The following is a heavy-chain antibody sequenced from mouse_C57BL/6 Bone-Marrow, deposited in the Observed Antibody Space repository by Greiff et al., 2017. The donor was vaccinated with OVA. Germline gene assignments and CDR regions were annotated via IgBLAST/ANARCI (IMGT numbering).Heavy chain of an antibody. CDR3: VRHHYGNPFAY. J-gene: IGHJ3*01. CDR1: GFSFNTYA. CDR2: IRSKSNNYAT. V-gene: IGHV10-1*01. Sequence: EVNVVESGGGLVQPKGSLKLSCAASGFSFNTYAMNWVRQAPGKGLEWVARIRSKSNNYATYYADSVKDRFTISRDDSESMLYLQMNNLKTEDTAMYYCVRHHYGNPFAYWGQGTLVTVSA. D-gene: IGHD2-1*01.